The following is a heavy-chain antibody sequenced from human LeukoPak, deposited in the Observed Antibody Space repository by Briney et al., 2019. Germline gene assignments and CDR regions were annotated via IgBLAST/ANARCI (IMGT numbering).Heavy chain of an antibody. J-gene: IGHJ4*02. CDR3: ARQWGDCSSTSCYSAY. Sequence: NHGESLKISCKGSGXSFASYCIAWVRQMPGKGLEWMGIIYPGDSDTRYSPSFQGQVTISADKSISTAYLQWSSLKASDTAIYYCARQWGDCSSTSCYSAYWGQGTLVTVSS. CDR2: IYPGDSDT. V-gene: IGHV5-51*01. CDR1: GXSFASYC. D-gene: IGHD2-2*01.